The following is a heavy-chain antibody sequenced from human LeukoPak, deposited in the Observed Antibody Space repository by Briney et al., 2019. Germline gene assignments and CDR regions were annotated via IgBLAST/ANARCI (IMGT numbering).Heavy chain of an antibody. J-gene: IGHJ4*02. CDR1: GYTLTELS. Sequence: ASVKVSCKVSGYTLTELSMHWVRQATGQGLEWMGWMNPNSGNTGYAQKFQGRVTMTRNTSISTAYMELSSLRSEDTAVYYCAISSGWYDYWGQGTLVTVSS. CDR3: AISSGWYDY. V-gene: IGHV1-8*01. CDR2: MNPNSGNT. D-gene: IGHD6-19*01.